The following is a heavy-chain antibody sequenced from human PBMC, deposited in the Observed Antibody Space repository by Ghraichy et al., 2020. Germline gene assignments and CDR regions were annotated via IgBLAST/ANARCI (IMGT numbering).Heavy chain of an antibody. CDR3: ARYDYYYYYMDV. Sequence: ETLSLTCTVSGGSISSYYWSWIRQPPGKGLEWIGYIYYSGSTNYNPSLKSRVTISVDTSKNQFSLKLSSVTAADTAVYYCARYDYYYYYMDVWGKGTTVTVSS. V-gene: IGHV4-59*01. D-gene: IGHD2-8*01. J-gene: IGHJ6*03. CDR1: GGSISSYY. CDR2: IYYSGST.